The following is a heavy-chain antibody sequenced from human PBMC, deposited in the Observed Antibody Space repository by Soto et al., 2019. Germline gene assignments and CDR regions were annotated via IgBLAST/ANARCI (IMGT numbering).Heavy chain of an antibody. CDR1: SGSISSSLYY. D-gene: IGHD3-22*01. V-gene: IGHV4-39*01. CDR2: IYSTVST. CDR3: ARLPYYDTPPVTFDI. Sequence: SETLSLTCSVSSGSISSSLYYWGWIRQPPGKGLEWIGTIYSTVSTHYNPSLKSRVTISVDTSKNQFSLKLNSVTADTAVYYCARLPYYDTPPVTFDIWGQGAMVTVSS. J-gene: IGHJ3*02.